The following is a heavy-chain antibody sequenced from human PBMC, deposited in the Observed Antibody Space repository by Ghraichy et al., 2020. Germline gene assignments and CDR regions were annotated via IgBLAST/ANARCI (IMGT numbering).Heavy chain of an antibody. CDR2: VSSSSSTI. J-gene: IGHJ4*02. Sequence: GGSLRLSCAASGFTFSSYSMNWVRQAPGKGLEWVSYVSSSSSTIYYADSVKGRFTISRDNAKNSLYLQMNSLRDEDTAVYYCARDPGGGYSGYDGTPDYWGQGTLVTVSS. CDR1: GFTFSSYS. CDR3: ARDPGGGYSGYDGTPDY. V-gene: IGHV3-48*02. D-gene: IGHD5-12*01.